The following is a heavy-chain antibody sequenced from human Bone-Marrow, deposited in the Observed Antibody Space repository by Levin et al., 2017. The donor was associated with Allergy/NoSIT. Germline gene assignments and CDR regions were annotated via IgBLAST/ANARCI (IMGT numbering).Heavy chain of an antibody. CDR2: TYYRSKWYN. Sequence: SETLSLTCAISGASVSSNSAAWNWIRQSPSRGLEWLGRTYYRSKWYNDYAVSVKSRITINPDTSKNQFSLQLNSVTPEDTAVYYCARDIAVAGTRHDDGMDVWGQGTTVTVSS. D-gene: IGHD6-19*01. J-gene: IGHJ6*02. CDR3: ARDIAVAGTRHDDGMDV. V-gene: IGHV6-1*01. CDR1: GASVSSNSAA.